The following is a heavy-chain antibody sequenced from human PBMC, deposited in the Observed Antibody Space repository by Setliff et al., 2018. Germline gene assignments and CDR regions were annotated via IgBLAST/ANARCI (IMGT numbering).Heavy chain of an antibody. D-gene: IGHD2-2*01. Sequence: GGSLRLSCTASGFSFSDAWMNWVRLVPGKGLEWVGRIKRRSDGATIDYAAPMKGRFTISREDSEDTLYLQMNTLRAEDTAVYYCARVGYYSVSGGTSCYATRCYYYYMDVWGKGTTVTVSS. V-gene: IGHV3-15*07. CDR3: ARVGYYSVSGGTSCYATRCYYYYMDV. CDR2: IKRRSDGATI. J-gene: IGHJ6*03. CDR1: GFSFSDAW.